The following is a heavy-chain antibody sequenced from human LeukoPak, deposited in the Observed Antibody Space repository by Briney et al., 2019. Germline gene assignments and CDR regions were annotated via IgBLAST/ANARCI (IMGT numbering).Heavy chain of an antibody. V-gene: IGHV3-30*18. Sequence: GGSLRLSCAASGFTFSSYGMHWVRQAPGKGLEWVAVISYDGSNKYYADSVKGRFTISRDNSKNTLYLQMNSLRAEDTAVYHCAQDEVAGYYDSSRYYGYFDYWGQGTLVTVSS. CDR2: ISYDGSNK. D-gene: IGHD3-22*01. CDR1: GFTFSSYG. CDR3: AQDEVAGYYDSSRYYGYFDY. J-gene: IGHJ4*02.